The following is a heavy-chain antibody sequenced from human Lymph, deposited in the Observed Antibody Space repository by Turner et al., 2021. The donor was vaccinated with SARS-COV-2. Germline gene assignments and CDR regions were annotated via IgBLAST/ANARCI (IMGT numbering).Heavy chain of an antibody. CDR2: IWYDGSNK. Sequence: QVQLVESGGGVVQPGRLLRLSCAASGFTFSSYGMHWVRQAPGKGLEWVAVIWYDGSNKYYADSVKGRFTISRDNSKNTLYLQMNSLRAEDTAVYYCARVKGYNGYDLRYYYGMDVWGQGTTVTVSS. J-gene: IGHJ6*02. CDR1: GFTFSSYG. V-gene: IGHV3-33*01. CDR3: ARVKGYNGYDLRYYYGMDV. D-gene: IGHD5-12*01.